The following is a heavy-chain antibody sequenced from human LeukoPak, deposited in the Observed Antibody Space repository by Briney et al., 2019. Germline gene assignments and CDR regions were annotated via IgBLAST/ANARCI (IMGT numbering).Heavy chain of an antibody. D-gene: IGHD2-2*01. CDR1: GGTFDNYA. Sequence: SVKVSCKASGGTFDNYAVNWVREAPGLGLEWMGRIIPMLGKTNSAQKFQDRVTITADTSTGTAYMELTNLRSDDTAVYFCARGLFGGFAAAPFDHWGQGTLVTVS. V-gene: IGHV1-69*04. CDR2: IIPMLGKT. CDR3: ARGLFGGFAAAPFDH. J-gene: IGHJ4*02.